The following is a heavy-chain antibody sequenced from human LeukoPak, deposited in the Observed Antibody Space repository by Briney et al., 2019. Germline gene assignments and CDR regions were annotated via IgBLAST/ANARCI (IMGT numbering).Heavy chain of an antibody. D-gene: IGHD2-21*01. CDR1: GYTFTDYF. CDR2: IHPNSGAT. Sequence: GASVEVSCKTSGYTFTDYFIHWVRQAPGQGLEWMGWIHPNSGATKSAEKFQGRVTLTRDTSITTVYMELSRLSSDDTAVYYCARDIVVVSDTRGFDYWGQGTLVTVSS. V-gene: IGHV1-2*02. J-gene: IGHJ4*02. CDR3: ARDIVVVSDTRGFDY.